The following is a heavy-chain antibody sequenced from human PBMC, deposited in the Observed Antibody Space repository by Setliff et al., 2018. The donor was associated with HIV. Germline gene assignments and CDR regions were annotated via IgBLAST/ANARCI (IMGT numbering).Heavy chain of an antibody. Sequence: EPLSLTCTVSGDSITNHAWNWLRQPPGERLEWIGYGTSSGHSYCNPSLNSRVTISVDASKSQFSLKLTSVTATDTAVYYCARWGEPAQKAFDLWGQGTTVTVSS. CDR3: ARWGEPAQKAFDL. CDR1: GDSITNHA. CDR2: GTSSGHS. V-gene: IGHV4-59*08. J-gene: IGHJ3*01. D-gene: IGHD3-16*01.